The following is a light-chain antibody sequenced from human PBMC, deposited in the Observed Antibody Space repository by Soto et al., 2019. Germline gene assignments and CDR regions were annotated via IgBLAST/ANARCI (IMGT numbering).Light chain of an antibody. Sequence: QSVLTQPASVSGSPGQSITISCTGTSSDVATYNLVSWYQQRPGTAPQLIIYEVTKRPSGVSTRFSGSQSGNTASLTISGLQADDEADYYCCSRVVGGGTKLTVL. CDR2: EVT. CDR1: SSDVATYNL. J-gene: IGLJ2*01. V-gene: IGLV2-23*02. CDR3: CSRV.